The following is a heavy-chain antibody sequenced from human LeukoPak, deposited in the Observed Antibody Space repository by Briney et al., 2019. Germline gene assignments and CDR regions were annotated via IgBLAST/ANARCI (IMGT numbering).Heavy chain of an antibody. V-gene: IGHV1-24*01. D-gene: IGHD3-10*01. CDR2: FDPEDGET. Sequence: ASVKVSCKASGYTFTGYYMHWVRQAPGKGLEWMGGFDPEDGETIYAQKFQGRVTMTEDTSTDTAYMELSSLRSEDTAVYYCASEFDGSGSYLSFDYWGQGTLVTVSS. CDR1: GYTFTGYY. CDR3: ASEFDGSGSYLSFDY. J-gene: IGHJ4*02.